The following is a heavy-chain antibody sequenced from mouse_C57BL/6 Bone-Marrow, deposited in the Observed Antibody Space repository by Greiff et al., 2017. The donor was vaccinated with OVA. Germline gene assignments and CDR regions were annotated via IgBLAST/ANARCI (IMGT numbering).Heavy chain of an antibody. J-gene: IGHJ2*01. CDR1: GYTFTDHT. CDR2: IYLRDGST. Sequence: QLQQSDAELVKPGASVTISCKVSGYTFTDHTIHWMKQRPEQGLEWIGYIYLRDGSTKYNEKFKGKPTLTADKSSSTAYMQLNSLTSEDSAVYFCARRGRGPRGYFDYWGQGTTLTVSS. V-gene: IGHV1-78*01. CDR3: ARRGRGPRGYFDY.